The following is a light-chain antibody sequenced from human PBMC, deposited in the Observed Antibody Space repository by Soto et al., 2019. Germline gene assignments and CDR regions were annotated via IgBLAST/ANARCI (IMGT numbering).Light chain of an antibody. J-gene: IGLJ1*01. CDR2: EVN. V-gene: IGLV2-14*01. Sequence: QSVLIQPASVSGSPGQSITISCTGTSRDVGGSNYVSWYQHHPHRAPKLLIYEVNYRPSGVSSRFSGSKSGNTASLTISGLQAEDEADYYCRSYTRSSAPYVSGTGTKVTV. CDR3: RSYTRSSAPYV. CDR1: SRDVGGSNY.